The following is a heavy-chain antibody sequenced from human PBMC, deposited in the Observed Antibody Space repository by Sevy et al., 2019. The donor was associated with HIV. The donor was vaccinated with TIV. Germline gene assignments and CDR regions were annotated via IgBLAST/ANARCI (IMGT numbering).Heavy chain of an antibody. D-gene: IGHD4-17*01. J-gene: IGHJ4*02. V-gene: IGHV1-24*01. Sequence: ASLKVSCQVFEYSLNELSIHWVRQAPGKGLEWMGGFDPQRGKIIYTQKFQGRVTMTEDTSTETAYMELSNLRPEDTAVYYCTTDVHLGDFRLWDDWGQGTRVTVSS. CDR1: EYSLNELS. CDR3: TTDVHLGDFRLWDD. CDR2: FDPQRGKI.